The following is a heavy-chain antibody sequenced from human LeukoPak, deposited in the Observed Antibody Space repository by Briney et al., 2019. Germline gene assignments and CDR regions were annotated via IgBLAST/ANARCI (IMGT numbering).Heavy chain of an antibody. J-gene: IGHJ3*02. CDR3: ARERTRDIVVVPAAQEAFDI. V-gene: IGHV1-2*02. CDR2: INPNSGGT. Sequence: ASVKVSCKASGYTFTGYYMHWVRQAPGQGLEWMGWINPNSGGTNYAQKFQGRVTMTRDTSISTAYMELSRLRSDDTAVYYCARERTRDIVVVPAAQEAFDIWGQGAMVTVSS. D-gene: IGHD2-2*01. CDR1: GYTFTGYY.